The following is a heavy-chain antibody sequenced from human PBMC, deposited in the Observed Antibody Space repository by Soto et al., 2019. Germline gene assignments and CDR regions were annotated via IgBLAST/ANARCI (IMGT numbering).Heavy chain of an antibody. D-gene: IGHD2-2*01. CDR2: ISAYNGNT. V-gene: IGHV1-18*01. J-gene: IGHJ6*03. CDR3: AREVVPAASADYYYYYMDV. CDR1: GYTFTSYG. Sequence: ASVKVSCKASGYTFTSYGISRVRQAPGQGLEWMGWISAYNGNTNYAQKLQGRVTMTTDTSTSTAYMELRSLRSDDTAVYYCAREVVPAASADYYYYYMDVWGKGTTVTVSS.